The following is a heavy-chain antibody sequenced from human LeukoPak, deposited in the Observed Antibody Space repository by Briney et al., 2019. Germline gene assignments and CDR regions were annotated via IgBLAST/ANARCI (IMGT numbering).Heavy chain of an antibody. J-gene: IGHJ4*02. CDR1: GYTFTVYY. CDR3: AREGSSSWYDY. CDR2: INPNSGGT. D-gene: IGHD6-13*01. V-gene: IGHV1-2*04. Sequence: GASVKVSYKASGYTFTVYYMHWVRQAPGQGREGMGWINPNSGGTNYAQTFQGWVTMTRDTSISTAYMELSRLRSDDTAVYYCAREGSSSWYDYWGQGTLVTVSS.